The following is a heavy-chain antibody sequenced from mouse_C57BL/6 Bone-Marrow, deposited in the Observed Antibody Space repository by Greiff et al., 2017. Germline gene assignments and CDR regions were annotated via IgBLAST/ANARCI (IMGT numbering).Heavy chain of an antibody. CDR2: IYPGSGNT. V-gene: IGHV1-66*01. CDR3: ARSFMLRGLLYWDFDV. D-gene: IGHD3-1*01. CDR1: GYSFTSYY. J-gene: IGHJ1*03. Sequence: VQLQQSGPELVKPGASVKISCKASGYSFTSYYIHWVKQRPGQGLEWIGWIYPGSGNTKYNEKFKGKATLTADTSSSTAYMQLSSLTSEDSAVYYCARSFMLRGLLYWDFDVWGTGTTVTVSS.